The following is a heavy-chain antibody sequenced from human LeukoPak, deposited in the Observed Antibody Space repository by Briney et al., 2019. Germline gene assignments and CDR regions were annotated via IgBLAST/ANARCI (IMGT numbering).Heavy chain of an antibody. V-gene: IGHV3-7*01. Sequence: GGSLRLSCAASGFTFSSYWMSWVRQAPGKGLEWVANIKQDGSEKYYVDSVKGRFTISRDNAKNSLYLQMNSLRAEDTAVYYCARDLAVAATYYYYGMDVWGQGTTVTASS. J-gene: IGHJ6*02. CDR1: GFTFSSYW. CDR3: ARDLAVAATYYYYGMDV. CDR2: IKQDGSEK. D-gene: IGHD6-19*01.